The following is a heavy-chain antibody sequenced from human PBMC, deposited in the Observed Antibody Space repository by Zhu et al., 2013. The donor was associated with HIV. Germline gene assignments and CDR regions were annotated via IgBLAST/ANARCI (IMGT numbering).Heavy chain of an antibody. CDR1: DYTFTSYG. CDR3: ARVAPSDYYYYMDV. J-gene: IGHJ6*03. CDR2: ISAYNGNT. Sequence: QVQLVQSGAEVKKPGASVKVSCKASDYTFTSYGISWVRQARGQGLEWMGWISAYNGNTNYAQKLQGRVTMTTDTSTSTAYMELRTLRSDDTAVYYCARVAPSDYYYYMDVWGKGTTVTVSS. V-gene: IGHV1-18*01.